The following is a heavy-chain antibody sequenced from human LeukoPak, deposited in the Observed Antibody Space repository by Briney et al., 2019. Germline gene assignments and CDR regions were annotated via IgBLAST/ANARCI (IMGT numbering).Heavy chain of an antibody. Sequence: ASVTVSCKASGGTFSSYAISWVRQAPGQGLEWMGGIIPIFGTANYAQKFQGRVTITADESTSTAYMELSSLRSEDTAVYYCARALCSGGSCYGNWFDHWGQGTLVTVSS. V-gene: IGHV1-69*13. D-gene: IGHD2-15*01. J-gene: IGHJ5*02. CDR1: GGTFSSYA. CDR2: IIPIFGTA. CDR3: ARALCSGGSCYGNWFDH.